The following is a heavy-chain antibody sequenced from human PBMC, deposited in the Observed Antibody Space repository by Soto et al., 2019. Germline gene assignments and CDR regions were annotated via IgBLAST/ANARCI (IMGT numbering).Heavy chain of an antibody. CDR1: GYIFTTYG. CDR3: ARGDYMDV. J-gene: IGHJ6*03. CDR2: ISTNKGET. Sequence: QVQLVQSGPEVKKPGASVKVSCKASGYIFTTYGISWVRQAPAQGLEWVGWISTNKGETNYAQKLQGRVTMTTDTSTSTAYMELRTLTSDDTAVYYCARGDYMDVWGKGATVTVSS. V-gene: IGHV1-18*01.